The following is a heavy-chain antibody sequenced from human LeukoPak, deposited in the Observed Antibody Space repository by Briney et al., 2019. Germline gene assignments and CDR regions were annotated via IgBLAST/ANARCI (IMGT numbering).Heavy chain of an antibody. J-gene: IGHJ6*03. D-gene: IGHD3-3*01. CDR1: GGSFSGFY. CDR2: INHTGYT. Sequence: SETLPLTCAVYGGSFSGFYWTWIRQTPGGGLEWVGEINHTGYTNYNPSLTDYTPSLKSRVIISLDTSNTQLSLKLSSVTAADTGVYFCARVRHDPLEYGYYMDVWGKGTTVIVSS. V-gene: IGHV4-34*01. CDR3: ARVRHDPLEYGYYMDV.